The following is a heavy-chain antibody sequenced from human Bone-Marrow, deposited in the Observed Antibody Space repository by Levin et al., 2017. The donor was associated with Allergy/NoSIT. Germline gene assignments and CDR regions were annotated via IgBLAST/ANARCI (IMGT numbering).Heavy chain of an antibody. J-gene: IGHJ5*02. CDR3: AKDGSGWYKGPPLGWFDP. CDR1: GFTFDDYA. D-gene: IGHD6-19*01. V-gene: IGHV3-9*01. CDR2: ISWNSGSI. Sequence: SLKISCAASGFTFDDYAMHWVRQAPGKGLEWVSGISWNSGSIGYADSVKGRFTISRDNAKNSLYLQMNSLRAEDTALYYCAKDGSGWYKGPPLGWFDPWGQGTLVTVSS.